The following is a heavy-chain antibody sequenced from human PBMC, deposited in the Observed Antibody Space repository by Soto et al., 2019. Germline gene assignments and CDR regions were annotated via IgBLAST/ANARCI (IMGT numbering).Heavy chain of an antibody. CDR1: GYTFTSYA. CDR3: ARDLYCSSTSCPMHPDYYYYGMDV. J-gene: IGHJ6*02. D-gene: IGHD2-2*01. CDR2: INAGNGNT. Sequence: QVQLVQSGAEVKKPGASVKVSCKASGYTFTSYAMHWVRQAPGQRLEWMGWINAGNGNTKYSQKFQGRVTITRDTSASTAYMELSSLRSEDTAVYYCARDLYCSSTSCPMHPDYYYYGMDVWGQGTTVTVSS. V-gene: IGHV1-3*01.